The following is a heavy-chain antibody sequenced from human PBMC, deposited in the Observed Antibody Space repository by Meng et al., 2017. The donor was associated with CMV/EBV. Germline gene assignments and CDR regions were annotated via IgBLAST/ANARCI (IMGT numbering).Heavy chain of an antibody. Sequence: SCKASGYTVTGYYMHWVRQAPGQGLEWMGWLNPNSGGTNYAQKFQGRVTMTRDTSISTAYMELSRLRSDDTAVYYCARQRYKNWFDPWGQGTLVTVSS. V-gene: IGHV1-2*02. J-gene: IGHJ5*02. CDR2: LNPNSGGT. D-gene: IGHD1-1*01. CDR1: GYTVTGYY. CDR3: ARQRYKNWFDP.